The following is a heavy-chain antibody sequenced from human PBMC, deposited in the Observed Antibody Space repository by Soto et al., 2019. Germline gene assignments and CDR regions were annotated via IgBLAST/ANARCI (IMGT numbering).Heavy chain of an antibody. V-gene: IGHV4-34*01. CDR2: INHSGST. CDR3: ASSIKGDYGGFDGFDI. Sequence: PSETLSLTCAVYGGSFSGYYWSWIRQPPGKGLEWIGEINHSGSTNYNPSLKSRVTISVDTSKKQFSLKLSSVTAADTAVYYCASSIKGDYGGFDGFDIWGQGTMVTV. J-gene: IGHJ3*02. CDR1: GGSFSGYY. D-gene: IGHD4-17*01.